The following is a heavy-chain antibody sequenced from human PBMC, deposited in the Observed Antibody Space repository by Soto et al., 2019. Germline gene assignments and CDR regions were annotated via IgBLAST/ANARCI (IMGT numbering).Heavy chain of an antibody. V-gene: IGHV4-31*03. CDR2: IYYSGST. CDR3: ARDSEHVYCMDV. Sequence: SETLSLTCTVSGGTISSGGYYWSWIRQHPGKGLEWIGYIYYSGSTYYNPSLKSRVTISVDTSKNQFSLKLSSVTAADTAVYYCARDSEHVYCMDVWGQGTAVTVSS. J-gene: IGHJ6*02. CDR1: GGTISSGGYY.